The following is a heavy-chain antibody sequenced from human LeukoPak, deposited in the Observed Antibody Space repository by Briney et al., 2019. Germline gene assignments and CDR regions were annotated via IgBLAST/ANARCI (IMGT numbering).Heavy chain of an antibody. Sequence: ASVKVSCKASGYTFTSYGISWVRQAPGQGLEWMGWISAYNGNTNYAQKLQGRVTMTTDTSTSTAFLEVRSLKSDDTAVYYCARSSSVTIPGYYFDYWGQGTLVTVSS. CDR2: ISAYNGNT. V-gene: IGHV1-18*01. J-gene: IGHJ4*02. D-gene: IGHD2-21*01. CDR1: GYTFTSYG. CDR3: ARSSSVTIPGYYFDY.